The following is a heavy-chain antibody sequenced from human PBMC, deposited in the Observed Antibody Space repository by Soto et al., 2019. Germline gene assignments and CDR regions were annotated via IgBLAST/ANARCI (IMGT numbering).Heavy chain of an antibody. CDR3: ARDHDYYYGMDV. J-gene: IGHJ6*02. Sequence: EVQLVESGGGLVQPGGSLRLSCAASGFTFSSYSMNWVRQAPGKGLEWVSSISSSSSYIYYADSVKGRFTISRDNAKNSLYLQMNSLRAEDTAVYYCARDHDYYYGMDVWGQGTTVTVSS. CDR2: ISSSSSYI. CDR1: GFTFSSYS. V-gene: IGHV3-21*01.